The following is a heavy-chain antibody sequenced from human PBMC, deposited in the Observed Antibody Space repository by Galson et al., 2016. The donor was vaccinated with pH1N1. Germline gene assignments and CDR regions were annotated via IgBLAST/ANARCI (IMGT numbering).Heavy chain of an antibody. CDR1: GYYFSNYW. V-gene: IGHV5-51*03. J-gene: IGHJ6*02. D-gene: IGHD3-16*01. CDR3: ALLGGPQGQECYSNYGMDV. CDR2: IFPGDSNL. Sequence: QSGAEVTKPGESLRISCKASGYYFSNYWIGWVRQMPGKGLEWMGIIFPGDSNLKYSPSFQGQVIISADKSLTTVYLQWNSLKASDTAIYYCALLGGPQGQECYSNYGMDVWGQGTTVTVSS.